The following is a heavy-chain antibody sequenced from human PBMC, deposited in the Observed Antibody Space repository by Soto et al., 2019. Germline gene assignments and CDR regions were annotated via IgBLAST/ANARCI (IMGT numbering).Heavy chain of an antibody. CDR1: GFTFSSYG. CDR2: ISYDGSNK. Sequence: QVQLVESGGGVVQPGRSLRLSCAASGFTFSSYGMHWVRQAPGKGLEWVAVISYDGSNKYYADSVKGRFTISRDNSKNTLYLQMNSLRAADTAVYYCANPAAEGGGWYPGIWAFDIWGQVRMVTVSA. CDR3: ANPAAEGGGWYPGIWAFDI. V-gene: IGHV3-30*18. J-gene: IGHJ3*02. D-gene: IGHD6-19*01.